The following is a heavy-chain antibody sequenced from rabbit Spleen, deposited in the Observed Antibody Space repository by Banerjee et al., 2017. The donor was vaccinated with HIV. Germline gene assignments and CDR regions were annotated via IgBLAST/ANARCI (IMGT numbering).Heavy chain of an antibody. J-gene: IGHJ6*01. Sequence: QQLVESGGGLVKPGASLTLTCKASGFSFSSGYYMSWVRQAPGKGLEWIGCTGTGSGSTYYASWAKGRFTISKPSSTTVTLQMTSLTAADTATYFCARDTSSSFSSYGMDLWGQGTLVTVS. D-gene: IGHD1-1*01. CDR3: ARDTSSSFSSYGMDL. CDR2: TGTGSGST. CDR1: GFSFSSGYY. V-gene: IGHV1S40*01.